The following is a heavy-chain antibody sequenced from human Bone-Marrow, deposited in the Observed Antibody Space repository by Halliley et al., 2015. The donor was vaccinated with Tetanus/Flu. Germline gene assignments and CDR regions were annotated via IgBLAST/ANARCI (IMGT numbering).Heavy chain of an antibody. D-gene: IGHD2-15*01. V-gene: IGHV3-30*03. Sequence: ILYDGSNEYYADPVKGRFTISRDNSKNTLYLQMNSRRPEDTAVYYCVKSPPRRGGRLPEYFQDWGQGTLVTVSS. CDR2: ILYDGSNE. CDR3: VKSPPRRGGRLPEYFQD. J-gene: IGHJ1*01.